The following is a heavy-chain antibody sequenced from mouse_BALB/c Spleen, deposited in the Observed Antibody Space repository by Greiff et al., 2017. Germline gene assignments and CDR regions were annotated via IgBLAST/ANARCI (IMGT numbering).Heavy chain of an antibody. D-gene: IGHD1-2*01. CDR1: GDSITSGY. V-gene: IGHV3-8*02. Sequence: EVKLQESGPSLVKPSQTLSLTCSVTGDSITSGYWNWIRKFPGNKLEYMGYISYSGSTYYNPSLKSRISITRDTSKNQYYLQLNSVTTEDTATYYCARNYGYPYYAMDYWGQGTSVTVSS. CDR3: ARNYGYPYYAMDY. CDR2: ISYSGST. J-gene: IGHJ4*01.